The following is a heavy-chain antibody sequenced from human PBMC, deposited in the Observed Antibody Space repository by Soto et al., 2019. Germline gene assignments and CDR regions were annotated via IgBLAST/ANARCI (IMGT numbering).Heavy chain of an antibody. CDR1: GGTFSSYA. Sequence: RASVKVSCKASGGTFSSYAISWVRQAPGQGLEWMGGIIPIFGTANYAQKFQGRVTITADKSTSTAYMELSGLRSEDTAVYYCARDTDYYDSSGYDFDYWGQGTLVTVS. V-gene: IGHV1-69*06. J-gene: IGHJ4*02. CDR2: IIPIFGTA. D-gene: IGHD3-22*01. CDR3: ARDTDYYDSSGYDFDY.